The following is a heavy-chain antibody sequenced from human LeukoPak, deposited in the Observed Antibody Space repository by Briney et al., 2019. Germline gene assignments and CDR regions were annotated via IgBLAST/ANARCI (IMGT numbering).Heavy chain of an antibody. CDR1: GGSISSYY. CDR2: IYTSGST. Sequence: SETLSLTCTVSGGSISSYYWSWIRQPAGKGLEWIGRIYTSGSTNYNPSLKSRVTISVKTSKNQFSLKLSSVTAADTAVYYCARVTGYMIEDYFDYWGQGNLVTVSS. V-gene: IGHV4-4*07. CDR3: ARVTGYMIEDYFDY. D-gene: IGHD3-22*01. J-gene: IGHJ4*02.